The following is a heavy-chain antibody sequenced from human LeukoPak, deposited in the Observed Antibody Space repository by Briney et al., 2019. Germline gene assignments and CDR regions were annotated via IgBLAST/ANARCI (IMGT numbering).Heavy chain of an antibody. CDR3: ARRASSTGWSFDS. D-gene: IGHD6-19*01. CDR2: IYPSESP. CDR1: GVSSNDYY. V-gene: IGHV4-4*07. J-gene: IGHJ4*02. Sequence: KASETLSLTCTVSGVSSNDYYWTWIRQPAGKGLEWIGQIYPSESPKYNPSLESRVTMSVDTSKKQFSLQLTFVTVADTGVYYCARRASSTGWSFDSWGQGIQVTVSS.